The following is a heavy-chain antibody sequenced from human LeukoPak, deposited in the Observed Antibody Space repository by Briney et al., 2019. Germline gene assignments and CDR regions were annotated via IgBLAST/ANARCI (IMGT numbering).Heavy chain of an antibody. D-gene: IGHD2/OR15-2a*01. Sequence: GGSLRLSCGASGFAFRSSAMTWVRQAPGKGLEWVSTIHSSGTITYYADSVKGRFTISRDNSKDTLYLQMNSLRAEDTAVYYCAKSVLQRILVFDYWGQGTLVTVSS. CDR3: AKSVLQRILVFDY. CDR1: GFAFRSSA. V-gene: IGHV3-23*05. CDR2: IHSSGTIT. J-gene: IGHJ4*02.